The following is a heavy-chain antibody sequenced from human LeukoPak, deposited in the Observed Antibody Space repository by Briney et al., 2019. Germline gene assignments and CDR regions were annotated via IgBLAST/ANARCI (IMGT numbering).Heavy chain of an antibody. D-gene: IGHD3-22*01. V-gene: IGHV1-2*02. CDR2: INPNSGGT. CDR1: GYTFTGYY. Sequence: ASVKVSCKASGYTFTGYYMHWVRQAPGQGLEWMGWINPNSGGTNYAQKFQGRVTMTRDTSISTAYMELSRLRSDDTAVYYCARDASRDYYDSSGYYYEDWFDPWGQGTLVTVSS. CDR3: ARDASRDYYDSSGYYYEDWFDP. J-gene: IGHJ5*02.